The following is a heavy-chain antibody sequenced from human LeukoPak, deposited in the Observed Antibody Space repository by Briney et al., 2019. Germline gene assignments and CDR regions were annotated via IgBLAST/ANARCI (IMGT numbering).Heavy chain of an antibody. D-gene: IGHD3-10*01. CDR2: IYHSGST. V-gene: IGHV4-30-2*01. Sequence: SQTLSLTCAVSGGSISSGGYSWSWIRQPPGKGLEWIGYIYHSGSTNYNPSLKSRVTISVDKSKNQFSLKLSSATAADTAVYYCARKDYGSGSFSRSFDYWGQGTLVTVSS. CDR3: ARKDYGSGSFSRSFDY. J-gene: IGHJ4*02. CDR1: GGSISSGGYS.